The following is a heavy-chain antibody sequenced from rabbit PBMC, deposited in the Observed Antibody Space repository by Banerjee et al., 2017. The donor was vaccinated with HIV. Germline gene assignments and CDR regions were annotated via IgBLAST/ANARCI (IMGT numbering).Heavy chain of an antibody. CDR2: IGTDNT. CDR1: GFSFSSSYW. J-gene: IGHJ6*01. V-gene: IGHV1S45*01. Sequence: LQESGGGLFQPEGSLTLTCTASGFSFSSSYWICWVRQAPGKGLEWIACIGTDNTYYASWAKGRFTISKTSSTTVTLQMTSLTAADTATYFCARGTTINGDCDLWGQGTLVTVS. CDR3: ARGTTINGDCDL. D-gene: IGHD2-1*01.